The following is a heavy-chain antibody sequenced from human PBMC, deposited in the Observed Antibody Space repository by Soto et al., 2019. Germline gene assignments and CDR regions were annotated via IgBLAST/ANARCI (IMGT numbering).Heavy chain of an antibody. J-gene: IGHJ4*02. CDR1: GYTFTSYD. Sequence: QVQLVQSGAEVKKPGASVKVSCKASGYTFTSYDINWVRQATGQGLEWMGWMNPNSGNTGYGQKCQGSITMTRHTSQSTDYRELSSLRCEDTAVYYCARARRYCSGGSCKGSGSFDYWGQGTLVTVSS. V-gene: IGHV1-8*01. CDR2: MNPNSGNT. D-gene: IGHD2-15*01. CDR3: ARARRYCSGGSCKGSGSFDY.